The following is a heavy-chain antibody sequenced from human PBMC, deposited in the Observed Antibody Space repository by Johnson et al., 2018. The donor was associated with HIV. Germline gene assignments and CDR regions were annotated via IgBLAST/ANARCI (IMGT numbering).Heavy chain of an antibody. V-gene: IGHV3-30-3*01. Sequence: QVQLVESGGGLVQPGGSLRLSCVASGFIFSNFAMHWVRQAPGKGLEWMAIISYDGSKKYYADSVKGRFTISRDNSKNTVFLEMNSLSAEDTVVFYCARVSGSGADYYDSSGYYYGNDAFDIWSQGTMVTVSS. CDR1: GFIFSNFA. D-gene: IGHD3-22*01. J-gene: IGHJ3*02. CDR3: ARVSGSGADYYDSSGYYYGNDAFDI. CDR2: ISYDGSKK.